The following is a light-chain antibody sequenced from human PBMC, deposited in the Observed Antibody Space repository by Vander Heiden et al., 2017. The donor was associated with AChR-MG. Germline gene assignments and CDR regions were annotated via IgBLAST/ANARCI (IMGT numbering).Light chain of an antibody. CDR2: QDT. Sequence: SSALTQTFSVSVSPGQTASITCSGDDLGDKYVCWYQQKPGQSPVLVIYQDTFRPSEVHGRFSSSNSGSTATLTISGAQVRDEADYNCQAWDSSAVVFGGGTKLTVL. CDR3: QAWDSSAVV. J-gene: IGLJ2*01. CDR1: DLGDKY. V-gene: IGLV3-1*01.